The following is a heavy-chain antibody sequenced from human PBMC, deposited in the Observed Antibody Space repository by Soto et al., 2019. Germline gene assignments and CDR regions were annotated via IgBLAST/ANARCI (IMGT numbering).Heavy chain of an antibody. D-gene: IGHD6-19*01. V-gene: IGHV3-30*18. CDR1: GFTFSSYG. Sequence: PGGSLRLSCAASGFTFSSYGMHWVRQAPGKGLEWVAVISYDGSNKYYADSVKGRFTISRDNSKNTLYLQMNSLRAEDTAVYYCAKLNIAVAGPDFDYWGQGTLVTVSS. CDR3: AKLNIAVAGPDFDY. CDR2: ISYDGSNK. J-gene: IGHJ4*02.